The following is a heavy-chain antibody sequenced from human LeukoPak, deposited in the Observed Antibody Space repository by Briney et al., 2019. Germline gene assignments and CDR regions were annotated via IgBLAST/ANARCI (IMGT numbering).Heavy chain of an antibody. D-gene: IGHD1-1*01. V-gene: IGHV3-49*04. CDR3: TRGPTQQWVYYGMDV. CDR2: IRSKAYGGTT. CDR1: GFTFVDHA. J-gene: IGHJ6*02. Sequence: GGALRLSCTTSGFTFVDHAMSWVRQAPGKGVEWLGFIRSKAYGGTTEHAASVKVRFTISRDDSKSIAYLQMNSLKTEDTAVYYCTRGPTQQWVYYGMDVWGQGTTVIVSS.